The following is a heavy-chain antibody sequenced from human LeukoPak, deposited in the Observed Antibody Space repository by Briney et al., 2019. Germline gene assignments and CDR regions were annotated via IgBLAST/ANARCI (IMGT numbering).Heavy chain of an antibody. CDR2: ISAYNGNT. J-gene: IGHJ4*02. Sequence: ASVKVSCKASGGTFSSYAISWVRQAPGQGLEWMGWISAYNGNTNYAQKLQGRVTMTTDTSTSTAYMELRSLRPDDTAVYYCARDGYNQGENYFDYWGQGTLVTVSS. CDR1: GGTFSSYA. V-gene: IGHV1-18*01. CDR3: ARDGYNQGENYFDY. D-gene: IGHD5-24*01.